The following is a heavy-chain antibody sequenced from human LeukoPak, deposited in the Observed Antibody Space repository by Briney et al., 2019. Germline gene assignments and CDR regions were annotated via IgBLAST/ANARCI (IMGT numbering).Heavy chain of an antibody. D-gene: IGHD3-22*01. J-gene: IGHJ2*01. CDR3: ARDSRGTDPWYFDV. CDR1: GESISTYS. CDR2: INPSGST. Sequence: SETLSLACTVSGFVSGESISTYSWSWFRQPAGKGLEWLGRINPSGSTNYNPSLKSRVTISEDKSRNQVSLKLNSVTAADTAVYYCARDSRGTDPWYFDVWGRGTLVTVSS. V-gene: IGHV4-4*07.